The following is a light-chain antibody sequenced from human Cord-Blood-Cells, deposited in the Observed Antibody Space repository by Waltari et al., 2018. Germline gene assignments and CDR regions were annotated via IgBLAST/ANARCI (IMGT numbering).Light chain of an antibody. CDR2: EGS. V-gene: IGLV2-23*03. Sequence: QSALTQPASVSGSPGPSITITCTGTSSDVGSYNLVSWDQQHPGKAPKLMIYEGSKRPSGVSKRFSGSKSGNTASLTISGRQAEDEADYYCCSYAGSSTFVVFGGGTKLTVL. J-gene: IGLJ2*01. CDR3: CSYAGSSTFVV. CDR1: SSDVGSYNL.